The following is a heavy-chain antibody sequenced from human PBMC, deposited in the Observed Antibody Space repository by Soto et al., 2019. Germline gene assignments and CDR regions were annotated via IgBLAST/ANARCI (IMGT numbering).Heavy chain of an antibody. CDR3: ARELLRWYGMDV. Sequence: ASVKVSCKASGYTVTGYYMHWVRQAPGQGLEWMGWINPNSGGTNYAQKFQGRVTMTRDTSISTAYMELSRLRSDDTAVYYCARELLRWYGMDVWGEGPTVTVSS. D-gene: IGHD3-16*01. CDR2: INPNSGGT. J-gene: IGHJ6*04. CDR1: GYTVTGYY. V-gene: IGHV1-2*02.